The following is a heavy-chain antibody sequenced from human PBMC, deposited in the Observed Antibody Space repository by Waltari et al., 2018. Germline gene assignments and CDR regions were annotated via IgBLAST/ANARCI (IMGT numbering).Heavy chain of an antibody. CDR2: INPNNGGP. CDR3: AREQHGSFDY. J-gene: IGHJ4*02. CDR1: GYTLTGYY. D-gene: IGHD5-18*01. Sequence: VQLMQSGAEVKKPGASVKVSCKASGYTLTGYYMQGVRQAPGQGLEGSGRINPNNGGPNYAQKFQGRVTMTRDTSISTAYRGLSRLRSDDTAVYYCAREQHGSFDYWGQGTLVTVSS. V-gene: IGHV1-2*06.